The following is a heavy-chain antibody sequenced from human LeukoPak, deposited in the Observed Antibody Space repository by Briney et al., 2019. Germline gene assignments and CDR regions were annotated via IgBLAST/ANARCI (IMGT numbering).Heavy chain of an antibody. D-gene: IGHD3-9*01. CDR2: INSDGSST. J-gene: IGHJ4*02. Sequence: PGRSLRLSCAASGFTFSSYGMHWVRQAPGKGLVWVSRINSDGSSTSYADSVKGRFTISRDNAKNTLYLQMNSLRAEDTAVYYCARGRRLYTSDYDILSAYDYWGQGTLVTVSS. CDR3: ARGRRLYTSDYDILSAYDY. V-gene: IGHV3-74*01. CDR1: GFTFSSYG.